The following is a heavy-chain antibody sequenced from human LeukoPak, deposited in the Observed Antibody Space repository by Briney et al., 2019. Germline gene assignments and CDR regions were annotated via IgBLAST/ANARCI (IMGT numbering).Heavy chain of an antibody. V-gene: IGHV4-61*08. J-gene: IGHJ4*02. Sequence: SETLSLTCTVSGGSISSGGYYWSWIRQPPGKGLEWIGYIYHSGSTNYNPSLKSRVTISVDTSKNQFSLKLSSVTAADTAVYYCARSRSSGRSGLFDYWGQGTLVTVSS. CDR3: ARSRSSGRSGLFDY. CDR1: GGSISSGGYY. CDR2: IYHSGST. D-gene: IGHD6-19*01.